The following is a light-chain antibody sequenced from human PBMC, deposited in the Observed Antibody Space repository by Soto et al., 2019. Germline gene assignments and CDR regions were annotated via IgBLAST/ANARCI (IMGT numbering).Light chain of an antibody. Sequence: DIQMTQSPSSLSASAGDRVTITCRASENIRSYLNWYQQKLGKAPEVLIYAASKLQSGVPLRFSGSGSGTDFTLTISSLQPEDFATYYCQQSYSTPITFGQGTRLEIK. CDR3: QQSYSTPIT. J-gene: IGKJ5*01. CDR2: AAS. CDR1: ENIRSY. V-gene: IGKV1-39*01.